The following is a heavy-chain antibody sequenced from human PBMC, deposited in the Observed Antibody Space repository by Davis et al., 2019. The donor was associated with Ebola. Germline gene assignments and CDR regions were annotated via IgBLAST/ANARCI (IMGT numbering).Heavy chain of an antibody. CDR2: IYYSGST. V-gene: IGHV4-59*12. Sequence: SETLSLTCTVSGGSISSYYWSWIRQPPGTGLEWIGYIYYSGSTNYNPSLKSRVTISVDKSKNQFSLKLSSVTAADTAGYYCARDHGSSWPNWFDPWGQGTLVTVSS. CDR1: GGSISSYY. CDR3: ARDHGSSWPNWFDP. J-gene: IGHJ5*02. D-gene: IGHD6-13*01.